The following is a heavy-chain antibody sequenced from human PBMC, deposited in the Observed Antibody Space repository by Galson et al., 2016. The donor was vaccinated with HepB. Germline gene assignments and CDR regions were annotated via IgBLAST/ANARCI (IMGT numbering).Heavy chain of an antibody. CDR2: TNGDGDSR. CDR3: ARVGSGYDY. J-gene: IGHJ4*02. CDR1: GFTFGSYS. D-gene: IGHD2-2*03. V-gene: IGHV3-64*02. Sequence: SLRLSCAASGFTFGSYSIHWVRQAPGQGLEYVSATNGDGDSRYYADSVKGRFTISRDNSKNMLYLRMDSLRSEDMAVYYCARVGSGYDYWSQGTLVTVSS.